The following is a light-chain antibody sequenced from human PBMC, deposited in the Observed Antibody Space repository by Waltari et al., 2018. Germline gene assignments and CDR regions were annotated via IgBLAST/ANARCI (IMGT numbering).Light chain of an antibody. CDR2: KAS. Sequence: DIQMTQSPSTLSASVGDRVTITCRASQSLNDWLAWYQQKPGKAPKLLIYKASSLETGRPSRFSGRGSGTEFTLTISSLQPDDFATYYCQHYISYSWTFGQGTKVEIK. CDR1: QSLNDW. CDR3: QHYISYSWT. V-gene: IGKV1-5*03. J-gene: IGKJ1*01.